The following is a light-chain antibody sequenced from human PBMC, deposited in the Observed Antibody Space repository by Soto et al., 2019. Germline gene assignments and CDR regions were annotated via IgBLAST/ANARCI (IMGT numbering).Light chain of an antibody. CDR1: QSVRSN. CDR2: DAS. V-gene: IGKV3-15*01. J-gene: IGKJ1*01. Sequence: EIVLTQSPGTLSLSPGERVTLSCRASQSVRSNLAWYQQKPGQAPSLLMYDASTRATGIPARFSGSGSGTEFTLTISSLQSEDFAVYYCQQYNYWPPWTVGQGTKVDI. CDR3: QQYNYWPPWT.